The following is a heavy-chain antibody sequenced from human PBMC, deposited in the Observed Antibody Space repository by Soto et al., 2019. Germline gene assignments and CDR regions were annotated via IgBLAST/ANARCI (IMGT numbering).Heavy chain of an antibody. D-gene: IGHD3-10*01. V-gene: IGHV4-59*01. CDR1: GGSISSYY. Sequence: SETLSLTCTVSGGSISSYYWSWIRQPPGKGLEWIGYIYYSGSTNYNPSLKSRVTISVDTSKNQFSLKVTSVTAADTAVYYCVRSGPTRSGDYWGQGILVTVSS. J-gene: IGHJ4*02. CDR3: VRSGPTRSGDY. CDR2: IYYSGST.